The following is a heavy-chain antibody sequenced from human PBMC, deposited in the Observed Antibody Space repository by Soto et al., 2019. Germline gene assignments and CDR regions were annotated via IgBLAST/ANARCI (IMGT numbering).Heavy chain of an antibody. D-gene: IGHD6-13*01. V-gene: IGHV1-46*01. J-gene: IGHJ4*02. CDR2: INPSGGST. Sequence: QVQLVQSGAEVKKPGASVKVSCKASGYTFTSYYMHWVRQAPGQGLEWMGIINPSGGSTSYAQKFQGRVTVTRVTSTNTVYMELSSLTTGDTAVYYCARVPSLWYSRSPGAFDYWGQGTLGTGSS. CDR3: ARVPSLWYSRSPGAFDY. CDR1: GYTFTSYY.